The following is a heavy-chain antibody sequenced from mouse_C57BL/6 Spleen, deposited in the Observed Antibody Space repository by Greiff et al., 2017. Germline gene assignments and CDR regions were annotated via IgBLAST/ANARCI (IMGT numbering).Heavy chain of an antibody. Sequence: QVQLKQSGAELVMPGASVKLSCKASGYTFTSYWMHWVKQRPGQGLEWIGEIDPSDSYTNYNQKFKGKSTLTVDKSSSTAYMQLSSLTSEDSAVYYCARGLAMDYWGQGTSVTVSS. CDR3: ARGLAMDY. V-gene: IGHV1-69*01. CDR1: GYTFTSYW. J-gene: IGHJ4*01. CDR2: IDPSDSYT.